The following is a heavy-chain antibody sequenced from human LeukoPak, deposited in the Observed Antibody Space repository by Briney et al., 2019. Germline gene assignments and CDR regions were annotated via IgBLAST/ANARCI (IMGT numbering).Heavy chain of an antibody. CDR2: INHSGST. CDR3: AGMTTVTTSVPDAFDI. D-gene: IGHD4-11*01. Sequence: PSETLSLTCAVYGGSFSGYYWSWIRQPPGKGLEWIGGINHSGSTNYNPSLKSRVTISVDTSKNQFSLKLSSVTAADTAVYYCAGMTTVTTSVPDAFDIWGQGTMVTVSS. CDR1: GGSFSGYY. J-gene: IGHJ3*02. V-gene: IGHV4-34*01.